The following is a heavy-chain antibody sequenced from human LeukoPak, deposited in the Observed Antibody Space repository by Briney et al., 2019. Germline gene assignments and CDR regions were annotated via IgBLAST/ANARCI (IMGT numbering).Heavy chain of an antibody. Sequence: GASVKVSCKASGYTFTSYYMHWARQAPGQGLEWMGIINPSGGSTSYAQKFQGRVTMTRDTSTSTVYMELSSLRSEDTAVYYCARADSTAMVRTDAFDIWGQGTMVTVSS. V-gene: IGHV1-46*01. CDR3: ARADSTAMVRTDAFDI. CDR1: GYTFTSYY. D-gene: IGHD5-18*01. CDR2: INPSGGST. J-gene: IGHJ3*02.